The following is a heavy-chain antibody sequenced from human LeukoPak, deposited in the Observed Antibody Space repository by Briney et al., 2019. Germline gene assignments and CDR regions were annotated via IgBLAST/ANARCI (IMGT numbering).Heavy chain of an antibody. Sequence: GGSLRLSCAASGFTVSSNYMSWVRQAPGKGLEWVSVIYSGGSTYYADSVKGRFTISRHNSKNTLYLQMNSLRAEDTAVYYCARGSGYYYGSGSYYNYGMDVWGQGTTVTVSS. V-gene: IGHV3-53*04. J-gene: IGHJ6*02. CDR3: ARGSGYYYGSGSYYNYGMDV. CDR2: IYSGGST. D-gene: IGHD3-10*01. CDR1: GFTVSSNY.